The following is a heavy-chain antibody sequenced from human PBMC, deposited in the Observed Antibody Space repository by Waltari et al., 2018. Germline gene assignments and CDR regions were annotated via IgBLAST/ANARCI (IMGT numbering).Heavy chain of an antibody. Sequence: QVQLQESGPGLVKPSGTLSVTCAVSGDSISGNYWWSWVRQAPGKGLEWIGQIHGSGRSNYNPSVESRVTVSIDASNNLVSLKVTSATAADTAVYFCARDRGRGLFLDSWGQGTLVTVSP. CDR2: IHGSGRS. CDR1: GDSISGNYW. J-gene: IGHJ4*02. V-gene: IGHV4-4*02. CDR3: ARDRGRGLFLDS. D-gene: IGHD2-15*01.